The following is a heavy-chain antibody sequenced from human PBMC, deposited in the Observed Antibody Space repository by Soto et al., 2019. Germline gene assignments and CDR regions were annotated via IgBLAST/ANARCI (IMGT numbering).Heavy chain of an antibody. D-gene: IGHD3-22*01. Sequence: GASVKVSCKFSGYTLTELSMHCVRQAPGKGLEWMGGFDPEDGETIYAQKFQGRVTMTEDTSTDTAYMELSSLRSEDTAVYYCATVGRDSSGYFYYFDYWGQGTLVTVSS. V-gene: IGHV1-24*01. CDR3: ATVGRDSSGYFYYFDY. CDR1: GYTLTELS. CDR2: FDPEDGET. J-gene: IGHJ4*02.